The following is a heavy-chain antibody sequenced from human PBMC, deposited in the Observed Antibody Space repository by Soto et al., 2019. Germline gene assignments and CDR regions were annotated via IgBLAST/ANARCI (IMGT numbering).Heavy chain of an antibody. J-gene: IGHJ4*02. D-gene: IGHD3-22*01. Sequence: EVRLVESGGGLIQPGGSPRLSCAASGLTVSSNYMTWVRQAPGKGLEWVSLIYSGGSTYYADSVKGRFTISRDNSKNTLYLQMISLRAEDTAVYYCARTPYYERSGPEYVFDFWGQGTLVTVSS. CDR2: IYSGGST. CDR1: GLTVSSNY. CDR3: ARTPYYERSGPEYVFDF. V-gene: IGHV3-53*01.